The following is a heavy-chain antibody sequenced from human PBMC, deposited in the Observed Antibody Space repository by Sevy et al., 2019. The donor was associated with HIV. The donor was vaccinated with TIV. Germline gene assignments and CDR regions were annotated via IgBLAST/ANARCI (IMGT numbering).Heavy chain of an antibody. CDR1: GFTFSSHA. CDR3: AKAVAHCGGDCYRLVAD. V-gene: IGHV3-23*01. J-gene: IGHJ4*02. D-gene: IGHD2-21*02. CDR2: ISGSGFST. Sequence: GGSLRLSCTGSGFTFSSHAMSWVRQAAGKGLEWVSGISGSGFSTHDADSVKGRFTISRDNSKNALYLQMSSLRAEDTAVYFCAKAVAHCGGDCYRLVADWGQGTLVTVSS.